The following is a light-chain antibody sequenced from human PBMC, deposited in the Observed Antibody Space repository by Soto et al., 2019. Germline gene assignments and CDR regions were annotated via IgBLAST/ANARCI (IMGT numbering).Light chain of an antibody. CDR3: QQYNNWPPVT. J-gene: IGKJ2*01. V-gene: IGKV3-15*01. Sequence: EIVVTQSPATLSVSPGERATLSCRASQSVSSNLAWYQHKPGQAPRLLLYGASTRATGIPARFSGSGSGTEFSLTISSLPADDFAAYYCQQYNNWPPVTFGQGTKLEIK. CDR2: GAS. CDR1: QSVSSN.